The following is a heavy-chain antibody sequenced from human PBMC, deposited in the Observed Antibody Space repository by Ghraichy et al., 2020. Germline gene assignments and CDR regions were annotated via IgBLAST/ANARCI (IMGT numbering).Heavy chain of an antibody. V-gene: IGHV3-23*01. Sequence: GGSLRLSCAASGFTLNTYAMRWGRQAPYKGLGWISALRGSGDSTYYADSVKGRVTISRDNSKNTLYLQLNSLSVEDTAVYFCAKGRSTTNHYDYWGQLTLITVSS. CDR3: AKGRSTTNHYDY. D-gene: IGHD2/OR15-2a*01. CDR1: GFTLNTYA. CDR2: LRGSGDST. J-gene: IGHJ4*02.